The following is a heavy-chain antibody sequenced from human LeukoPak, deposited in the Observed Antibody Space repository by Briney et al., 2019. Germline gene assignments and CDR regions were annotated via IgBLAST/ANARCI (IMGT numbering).Heavy chain of an antibody. J-gene: IGHJ4*02. D-gene: IGHD1-26*01. V-gene: IGHV3-30-3*01. CDR1: GFTFSSYA. Sequence: GGSLRLSCAASGFTFSSYAMSWVRQAPGKGLEWVAVISYDGSNKYYADSVKGRFTISRDNAKNSLYLQMNSLRAEDTAVYYCARDFLGPFDYWGQGTLVTVSS. CDR2: ISYDGSNK. CDR3: ARDFLGPFDY.